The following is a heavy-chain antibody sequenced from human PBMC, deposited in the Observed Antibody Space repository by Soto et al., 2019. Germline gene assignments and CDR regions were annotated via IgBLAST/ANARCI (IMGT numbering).Heavy chain of an antibody. J-gene: IGHJ4*02. D-gene: IGHD6-6*01. CDR3: AFALRARPDYFDY. Sequence: ASVKVSCKASGGTFSSYAISWVRQAPGQGLEWMGGIIPIFGTANYAQKFQGRVTITADESTSTAYMELSSLRSEDTAVYYCAFALRARPDYFDYWGQGTLVTVSS. V-gene: IGHV1-69*13. CDR1: GGTFSSYA. CDR2: IIPIFGTA.